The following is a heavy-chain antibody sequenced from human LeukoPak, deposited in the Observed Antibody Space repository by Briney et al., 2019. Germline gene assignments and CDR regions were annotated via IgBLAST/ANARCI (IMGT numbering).Heavy chain of an antibody. CDR2: ISSSSSYI. CDR1: GFTFSSYR. Sequence: KAGGSLRLSCAASGFTFSSYRMNWVRQAPGKGLEWVSSISSSSSYIYYADSVKGRFTISRDNAKNSLYLQMNSLRVEDTAVYYGARSHFDSSGYYVLLYFDYWGQGTLVTVSS. D-gene: IGHD3-22*01. V-gene: IGHV3-21*01. J-gene: IGHJ4*02. CDR3: ARSHFDSSGYYVLLYFDY.